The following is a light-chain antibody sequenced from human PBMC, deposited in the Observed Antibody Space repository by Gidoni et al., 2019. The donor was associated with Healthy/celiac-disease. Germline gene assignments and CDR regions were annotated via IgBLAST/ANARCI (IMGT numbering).Light chain of an antibody. V-gene: IGKV3-11*01. CDR1: QSISSY. CDR3: QQRSNWPWT. Sequence: EIVLTHSPATLSLSPGERATLSCRASQSISSYLAWYQQKPGKAPRLLIYDASNRATGIPARFSGSGSGTDFTLTISSLEPEDFAVYYCQQRSNWPWTFGQGTKVEIK. J-gene: IGKJ1*01. CDR2: DAS.